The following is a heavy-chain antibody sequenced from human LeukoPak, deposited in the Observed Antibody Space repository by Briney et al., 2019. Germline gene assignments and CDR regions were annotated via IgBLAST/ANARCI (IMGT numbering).Heavy chain of an antibody. Sequence: SETLSLTCTVSGGSINTYYWNWIRQPPGKGLEWIGYISHSAGTNYNPSLKSRVTISMDTSKNQFPLKLTSVTAADTAVYYCATGGDTSGYFYYFDSWAQGTLVTVSS. V-gene: IGHV4-59*01. CDR3: ATGGDTSGYFYYFDS. D-gene: IGHD3-22*01. J-gene: IGHJ4*02. CDR1: GGSINTYY. CDR2: ISHSAGT.